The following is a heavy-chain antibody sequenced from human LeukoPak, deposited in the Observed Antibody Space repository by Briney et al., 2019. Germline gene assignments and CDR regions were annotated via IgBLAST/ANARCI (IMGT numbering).Heavy chain of an antibody. V-gene: IGHV3-53*01. CDR3: AKNTGGLPTD. CDR2: IYSGGFT. Sequence: GGSLRLSCAASGFTFSSYSMNWVRQAPGKGLEWASVIYSGGFTYYADSVKGRFTISRDNSKNTVYLQMNSLRGEDTAIYYCAKNTGGLPTDWGQGTLVTVSS. J-gene: IGHJ4*02. CDR1: GFTFSSYS. D-gene: IGHD2-8*02.